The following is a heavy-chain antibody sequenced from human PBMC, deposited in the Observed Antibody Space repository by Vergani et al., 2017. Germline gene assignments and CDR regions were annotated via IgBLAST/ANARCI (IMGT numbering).Heavy chain of an antibody. CDR3: SRLRNSGCWYFDL. CDR2: IYYSGST. V-gene: IGHV4-39*01. Sequence: QLQLQESGPGLVKPSETLSLTCTVSGGSISSSSYYWGWIRQPPGKGLEWIGIIYYSGSTYYNPSLKSRVTISVDTSKNQFSLKLTSVTAADTAVYYCSRLRNSGCWYFDLWGRGTLVTVSS. J-gene: IGHJ2*01. CDR1: GGSISSSSYY. D-gene: IGHD4-23*01.